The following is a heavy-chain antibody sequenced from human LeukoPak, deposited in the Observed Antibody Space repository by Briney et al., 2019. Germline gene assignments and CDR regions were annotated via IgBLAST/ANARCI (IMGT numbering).Heavy chain of an antibody. CDR1: GFTFSSYW. V-gene: IGHV3-74*03. Sequence: PGGSLRLSCAASGFTFSSYWMHWVRQAPGKGLVWVSRLKFDGTITQYADSVKGRFTVSRDNAKNTLYLQMDSLRAEDTAVYYCARQANNWFDPWGQGTLVTVSS. CDR3: ARQANNWFDP. J-gene: IGHJ5*02. CDR2: LKFDGTIT.